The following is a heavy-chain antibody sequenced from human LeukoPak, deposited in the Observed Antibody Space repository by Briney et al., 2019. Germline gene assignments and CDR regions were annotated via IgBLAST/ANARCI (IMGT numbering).Heavy chain of an antibody. Sequence: SETLSLTCTVSVGSISSHYWSWIRQPPGKGLEGIGYIYYSGSTNYNPSLKSRVTISVDTSKNQFSLKLSSVTAADTAVYYCARYSSGWYRGTGHFDYWGQGTLVTVSS. D-gene: IGHD6-19*01. J-gene: IGHJ4*02. CDR1: VGSISSHY. CDR3: ARYSSGWYRGTGHFDY. V-gene: IGHV4-59*11. CDR2: IYYSGST.